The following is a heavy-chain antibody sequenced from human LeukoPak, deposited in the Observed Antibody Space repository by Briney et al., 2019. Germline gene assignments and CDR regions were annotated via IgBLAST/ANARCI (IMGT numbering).Heavy chain of an antibody. D-gene: IGHD2-2*01. V-gene: IGHV3-23*01. CDR1: GFTFSSYA. Sequence: GGSLRLSCAASGFTFSSYAMSWVRQAPGKGLEWVSAISGSGGSTYYPDSVKGRFTISRDNSKNTLYLQMNSLRAEDTAVYYCAKGSWDVVAGVTRGAPFDYWGQGTLVTVSS. CDR2: ISGSGGST. J-gene: IGHJ4*02. CDR3: AKGSWDVVAGVTRGAPFDY.